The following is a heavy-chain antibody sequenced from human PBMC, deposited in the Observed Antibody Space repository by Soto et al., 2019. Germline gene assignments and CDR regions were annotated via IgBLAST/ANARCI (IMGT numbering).Heavy chain of an antibody. V-gene: IGHV4-59*08. CDR1: GGSISSYY. D-gene: IGHD2-8*01. CDR3: ARAERDTSGTRSASYYYYMDV. J-gene: IGHJ6*03. Sequence: SETLSLTCTVSGGSISSYYWSWIRQPPGKGLEWIGYIYYSGSTNYNPSLKSRVTISVDTSKNQFSLKLSSVTAADTAVYYCARAERDTSGTRSASYYYYMDVWGKGTTVTVSS. CDR2: IYYSGST.